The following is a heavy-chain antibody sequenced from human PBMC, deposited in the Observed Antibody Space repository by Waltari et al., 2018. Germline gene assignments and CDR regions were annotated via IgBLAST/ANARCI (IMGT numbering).Heavy chain of an antibody. CDR2: IDGDGDNT. Sequence: EVQLVESGGGLVKPGGSLRLSCVASGFTFDDYAMSWVRQAPGKGLELVSRIDGDGDNTDYADSLKGRFTISRDNVKNTLFLQMDRLRVEDTALYYCRTQDDGSSYSRNRFDVWGPGVLVTVSS. CDR1: GFTFDDYA. J-gene: IGHJ5*02. V-gene: IGHV3-20*04. D-gene: IGHD2-15*01. CDR3: RTQDDGSSYSRNRFDV.